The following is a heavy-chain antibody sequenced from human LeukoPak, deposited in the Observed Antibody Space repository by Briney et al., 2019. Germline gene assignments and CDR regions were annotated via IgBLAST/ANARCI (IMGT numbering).Heavy chain of an antibody. J-gene: IGHJ4*02. CDR3: ARVAYYDSSGAY. D-gene: IGHD3-22*01. V-gene: IGHV4-4*07. CDR2: IYTSGST. CDR1: GGSISSYY. Sequence: SETLSLTRTVSGGSISSYYWSWIRQPAGKGLEWIGRIYTSGSTNYNPSLKSRVTISVDTSKNQFSLKLSSVTAADTAVYYCARVAYYDSSGAYWGQGTLVTVSS.